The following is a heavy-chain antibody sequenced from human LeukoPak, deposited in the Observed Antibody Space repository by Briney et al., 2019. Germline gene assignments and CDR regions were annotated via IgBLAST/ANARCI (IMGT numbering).Heavy chain of an antibody. D-gene: IGHD6-19*01. V-gene: IGHV1-69*13. J-gene: IGHJ4*02. CDR1: GGTFISYA. CDR2: IIPIFGTA. CDR3: ARAAGYSSGWRLDY. Sequence: SVKVSCKASGGTFISYAISWVRQAPGQGLEWMGGIIPIFGTANYAQKFQGRVTITADESTSTAYMELSSLRSEDTAVYYCARAAGYSSGWRLDYWGQGTPVTVSS.